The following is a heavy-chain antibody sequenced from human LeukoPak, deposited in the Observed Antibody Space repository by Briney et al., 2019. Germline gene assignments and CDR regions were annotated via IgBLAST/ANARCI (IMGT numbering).Heavy chain of an antibody. V-gene: IGHV4-61*02. CDR1: GGSISSGSYY. Sequence: SETLSLTCTVSGGSISSGSYYWNWIRQPAGKGLEWIGRIFNSVSTNYNPSLKSRVTISVDTSKNQFSLKLSSVTAADTAVYYCARESSVHYYDSSGYSFTWYFDLWGRGTLVTVSS. CDR3: ARESSVHYYDSSGYSFTWYFDL. CDR2: IFNSVST. J-gene: IGHJ2*01. D-gene: IGHD3-22*01.